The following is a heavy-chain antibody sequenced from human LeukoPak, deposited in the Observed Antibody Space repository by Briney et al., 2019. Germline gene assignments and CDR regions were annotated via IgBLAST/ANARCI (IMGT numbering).Heavy chain of an antibody. V-gene: IGHV4-59*01. J-gene: IGHJ4*02. D-gene: IGHD6-13*01. CDR3: ARVIATDKPTHDH. CDR1: CGSTGNYI. CDR2: ISYSGST. Sequence: KPSETMAFSRTSSCGSTGNYIQWVRRQPPGKGLEWSGYISYSGSTNYNPSLKSRVIISVDTSKNQFSLKLSSVTAADTAVYYCARVIATDKPTHDHRGQGNLLPVSS.